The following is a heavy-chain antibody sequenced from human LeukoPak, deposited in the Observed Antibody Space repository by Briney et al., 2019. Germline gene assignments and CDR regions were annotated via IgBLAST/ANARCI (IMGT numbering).Heavy chain of an antibody. V-gene: IGHV3-21*01. CDR3: ARTPALGALDY. CDR1: GFTFSSYS. D-gene: IGHD2-15*01. Sequence: GESLRLSCAASGFTFSSYSMNWVRQVPGKGLEWVSSISSSSSYIYYADSVKGRFTISRDNAKNSLYLQMNSLRAEDTAVYYCARTPALGALDYWGQGTLVTVSS. CDR2: ISSSSSYI. J-gene: IGHJ4*02.